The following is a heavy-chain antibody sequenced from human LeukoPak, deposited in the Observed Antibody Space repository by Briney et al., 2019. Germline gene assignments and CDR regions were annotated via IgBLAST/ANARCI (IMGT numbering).Heavy chain of an antibody. J-gene: IGHJ3*02. D-gene: IGHD3-22*01. CDR1: GFTVSRFW. Sequence: GGSLRLSCAASGFTVSRFWMHWVRQAPGKGLEWVSVIYSGGNTNYPDSVKGRFTISRDNSKNTLYLQMNSLRAEDTAVYYCARDPDSSAYDAFDIWGQGTMVTVSS. V-gene: IGHV3-53*01. CDR3: ARDPDSSAYDAFDI. CDR2: IYSGGNT.